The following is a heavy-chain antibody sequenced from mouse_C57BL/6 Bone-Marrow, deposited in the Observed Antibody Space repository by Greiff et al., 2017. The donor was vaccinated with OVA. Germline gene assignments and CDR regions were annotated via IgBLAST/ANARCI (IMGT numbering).Heavy chain of an antibody. CDR2: IHPNSGST. D-gene: IGHD1-1*01. CDR3: ASYGSSAWYFDV. J-gene: IGHJ1*03. Sequence: VQLQQSGAELVKPGASVKLSCKASGYTFTSYWMHWVKQRPGQGLEWIGMIHPNSGSTNYNEKFKSKATLTVDKSSSTAYMQLSSLTSEDSAVYYCASYGSSAWYFDVWGTGTTVTVSS. CDR1: GYTFTSYW. V-gene: IGHV1-64*01.